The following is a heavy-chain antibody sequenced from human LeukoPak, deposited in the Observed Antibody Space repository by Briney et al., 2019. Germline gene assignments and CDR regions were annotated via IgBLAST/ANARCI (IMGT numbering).Heavy chain of an antibody. J-gene: IGHJ4*02. CDR2: ISDDGRNK. D-gene: IGHD4-17*01. Sequence: GRSLRLSCAASGFTFSYYGMHWVRQAPGKGLEWVGVISDDGRNKKYADSVKGRFTISRDNSKDTLYLQMNSLRDEDTAVYYCAKRPSDYGDYVTYFDYWGQGTLVTVSS. CDR1: GFTFSYYG. V-gene: IGHV3-30*18. CDR3: AKRPSDYGDYVTYFDY.